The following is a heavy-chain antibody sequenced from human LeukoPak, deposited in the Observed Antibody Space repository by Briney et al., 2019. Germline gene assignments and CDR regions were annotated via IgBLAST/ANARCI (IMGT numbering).Heavy chain of an antibody. Sequence: PGGSLRLSCAASGFTFSHYSMNWVRQAPGKGLEWVSSISSSSSYTYYADSVKGRFTVSRDNSKNTLYLQMDSLRAEDTAVYYCVKVGGGGYSYGRYHFDYWGQGTLVTVSS. D-gene: IGHD5-18*01. J-gene: IGHJ4*02. CDR2: ISSSSSYT. V-gene: IGHV3-21*01. CDR1: GFTFSHYS. CDR3: VKVGGGGYSYGRYHFDY.